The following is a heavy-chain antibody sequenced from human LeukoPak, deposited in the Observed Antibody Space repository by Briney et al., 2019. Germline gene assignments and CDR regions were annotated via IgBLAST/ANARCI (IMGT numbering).Heavy chain of an antibody. CDR3: ARTVSGYSWGVWFDP. J-gene: IGHJ5*02. V-gene: IGHV1-18*01. CDR2: INTYNGNT. CDR1: SYTFTSYG. Sequence: ASVTVSFKASSYTFTSYGISWVRQAPGQGLEWMGWINTYNGNTNYAQNLQGRVTIATDTSTGTAYMELRSLRSDDTAVYYCARTVSGYSWGVWFDPWGQGTLVTVSS. D-gene: IGHD3-22*01.